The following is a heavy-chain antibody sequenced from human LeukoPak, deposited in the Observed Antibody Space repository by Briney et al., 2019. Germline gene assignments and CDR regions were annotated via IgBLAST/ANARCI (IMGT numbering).Heavy chain of an antibody. CDR3: ARGQRLRHIVVVPAATGWFDP. V-gene: IGHV1-69*13. D-gene: IGHD2-2*01. Sequence: SVKVSCKASGGTFSSYAISWVRQAPGQGLEWMGGIIPIFGTANYAQKFQGRVTITADESTSTAYMELSSLRSEDTAVYYCARGQRLRHIVVVPAATGWFDPWGQGTLVTVSS. J-gene: IGHJ5*02. CDR2: IIPIFGTA. CDR1: GGTFSSYA.